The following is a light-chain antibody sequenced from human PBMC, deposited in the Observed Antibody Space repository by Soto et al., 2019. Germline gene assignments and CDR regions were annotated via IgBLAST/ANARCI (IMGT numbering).Light chain of an antibody. Sequence: QSALTQPASVSGSPGQSITISCTGTSSDVGSYNLVSWYQQHPGKAPKLMICEVSKRPSGVSNRFSGSKSGNTASLTISGLQAEDEADYYCCSYAGSSNVVFGGGTKLTVL. J-gene: IGLJ2*01. CDR1: SSDVGSYNL. CDR2: EVS. V-gene: IGLV2-23*02. CDR3: CSYAGSSNVV.